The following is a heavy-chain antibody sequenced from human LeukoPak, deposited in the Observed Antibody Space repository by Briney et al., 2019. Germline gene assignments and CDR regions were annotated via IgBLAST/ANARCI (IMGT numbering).Heavy chain of an antibody. V-gene: IGHV1-46*01. D-gene: IGHD6-13*01. Sequence: ASVKVSCKATGYTFTSYYMHWARQAPGQGLEWMGIINPSGGSTSYAQKFQGRVTMTRDTSTSTVYMELSSLRSEDTAVYYCARGQQHDAFDIWGQGTMVTVSS. CDR2: INPSGGST. CDR1: GYTFTSYY. J-gene: IGHJ3*02. CDR3: ARGQQHDAFDI.